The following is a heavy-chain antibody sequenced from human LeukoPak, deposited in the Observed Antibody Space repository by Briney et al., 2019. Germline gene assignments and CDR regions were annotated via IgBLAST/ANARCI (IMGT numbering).Heavy chain of an antibody. V-gene: IGHV4-39*01. CDR2: IYYSGST. CDR1: GATLSNTNFY. J-gene: IGHJ4*02. CDR3: ARLTKGRYFGYIFDY. D-gene: IGHD3-9*01. Sequence: SETLSLTCTVSGATLSNTNFYWGWIRQPPGKGLQWIGNIYYSGSTYNNPSLSSRVSMSVDTSKNQFSLKMTSVTAADTAVYYCARLTKGRYFGYIFDYWGQGTLFTVST.